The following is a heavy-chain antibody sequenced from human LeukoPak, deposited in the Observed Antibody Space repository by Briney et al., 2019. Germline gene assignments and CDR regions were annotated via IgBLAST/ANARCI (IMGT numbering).Heavy chain of an antibody. V-gene: IGHV4-59*01. CDR2: ISYSGST. CDR1: GGSISNNY. CDR3: ARDNSGWLVNFDY. D-gene: IGHD6-19*01. J-gene: IGHJ4*02. Sequence: SETLSLTCTVSGGSISNNYWSWIRQPPGKGLEWIGYISYSGSTNYNPSLKSRVTISVDMSKNQFSLKLSSVTAADTAVYYCARDNSGWLVNFDYWGQGTLVTVSS.